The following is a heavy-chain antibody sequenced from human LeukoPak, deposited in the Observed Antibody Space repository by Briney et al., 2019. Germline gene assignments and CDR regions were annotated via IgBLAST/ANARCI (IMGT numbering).Heavy chain of an antibody. J-gene: IGHJ5*02. V-gene: IGHV4-59*01. CDR3: VRLRWELLAPYFVH. D-gene: IGHD2-15*01. Sequence: SETLSLTCSVSTDSTNTYYWSWTRQSPGKGLEWIGHIYHSGSTDYNPSFKSRVTISIDMSKKEFSLKLTSVTVADTAMYYCVRLRWELLAPYFVHWGQGAFVIVSS. CDR1: TDSTNTYY. CDR2: IYHSGST.